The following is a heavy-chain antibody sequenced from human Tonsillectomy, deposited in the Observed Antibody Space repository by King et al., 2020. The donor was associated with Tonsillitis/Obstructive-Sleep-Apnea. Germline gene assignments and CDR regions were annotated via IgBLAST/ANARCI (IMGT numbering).Heavy chain of an antibody. CDR1: GGSISSYY. CDR2: IYYSGST. D-gene: IGHD2-8*01. Sequence: QLQESGPGLLKPSETLSLTCTVSGGSISSYYWSWIRQPPGKGLEWIGYIYYSGSTNYNPSLKSRVTISVDTSKNQFSLKLSSVTAADTAVYYCARDMVLEAGGDAFDIWGQGTMVTVSS. J-gene: IGHJ3*02. V-gene: IGHV4-59*01. CDR3: ARDMVLEAGGDAFDI.